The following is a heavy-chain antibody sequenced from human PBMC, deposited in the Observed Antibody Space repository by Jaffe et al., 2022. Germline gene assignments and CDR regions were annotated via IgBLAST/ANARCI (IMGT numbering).Heavy chain of an antibody. J-gene: IGHJ4*02. Sequence: QVQLQESGPGLVKPSETLSLTCAVSGYSISSGYYWGWIRQPPGKGLEWIGSIYHSGSTYYNPSLKSRVTISVDTSKNQFSLKLSSVTAADTAVYYCARHLYGSGKAIDYWGQGTLVTVSS. CDR2: IYHSGST. V-gene: IGHV4-38-2*01. D-gene: IGHD3-10*01. CDR1: GYSISSGYY. CDR3: ARHLYGSGKAIDY.